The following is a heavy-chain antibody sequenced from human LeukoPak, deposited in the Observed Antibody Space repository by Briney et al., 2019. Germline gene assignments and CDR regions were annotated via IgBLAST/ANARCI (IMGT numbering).Heavy chain of an antibody. Sequence: ASVKVSCKVSGYTLTELSMHWVRQAPGKGLEWMGGFDPEDGETIYAQKFQGRVTITADESTSTAYMELSSLRSEDTAVYYCARAVYYGSGSRDEPYYFDYWGQGTLVTVSS. CDR3: ARAVYYGSGSRDEPYYFDY. V-gene: IGHV1-24*01. CDR1: GYTLTELS. J-gene: IGHJ4*02. CDR2: FDPEDGET. D-gene: IGHD3-10*01.